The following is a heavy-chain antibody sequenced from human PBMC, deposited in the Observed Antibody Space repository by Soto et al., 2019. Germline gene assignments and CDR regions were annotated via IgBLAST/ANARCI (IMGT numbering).Heavy chain of an antibody. D-gene: IGHD3-22*01. CDR1: GFTFSSYG. CDR3: AKFADYYDSSGYPAEYFQH. Sequence: VQLVESGGGVVQPGRSLRLSCAASGFTFSSYGMHWVRQAPGKGLEWVAVISYDGSNKYYADSVKGRFTISRDNSKNTLYLQMNSLRAEDTAVYYCAKFADYYDSSGYPAEYFQHWGQGTLVTVSS. CDR2: ISYDGSNK. J-gene: IGHJ1*01. V-gene: IGHV3-30*18.